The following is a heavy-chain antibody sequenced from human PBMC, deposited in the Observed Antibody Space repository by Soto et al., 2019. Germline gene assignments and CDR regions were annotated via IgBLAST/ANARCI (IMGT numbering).Heavy chain of an antibody. Sequence: QVTLKESGPVLVKPTETLTLTCTVSGFSLSNARMGVSWIRQPPGKALEWLAHIFSNDEKSYSTSLKSRLTISKDTSKSQGVLTMTNMDPVDTATYYCARISSSWYRQVYYYYYGMDVWGQGTTVTVSS. J-gene: IGHJ6*02. D-gene: IGHD6-13*01. V-gene: IGHV2-26*01. CDR2: IFSNDEK. CDR1: GFSLSNARMG. CDR3: ARISSSWYRQVYYYYYGMDV.